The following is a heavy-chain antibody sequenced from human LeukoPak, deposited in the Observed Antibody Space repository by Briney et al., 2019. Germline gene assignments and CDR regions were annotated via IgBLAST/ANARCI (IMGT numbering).Heavy chain of an antibody. CDR2: IYYSGST. V-gene: IGHV4-39*01. Sequence: SETLSLTCTVSGGSISSSNYDWGWIRQPPGRGLEWIGSIYYSGSTYYNPSLKSRVTISVDTSKNQFSLRLSSVTAADTAVYYCARSRAGFSGVVVVVGTTPIWGQGTLVTVSS. CDR1: GGSISSSNYD. J-gene: IGHJ4*02. CDR3: ARSRAGFSGVVVVVGTTPI. D-gene: IGHD2-15*01.